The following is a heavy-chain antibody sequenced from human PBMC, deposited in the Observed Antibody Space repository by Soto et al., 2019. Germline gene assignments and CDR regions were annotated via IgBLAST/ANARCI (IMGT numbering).Heavy chain of an antibody. Sequence: GESLKISCKGSGYSFTSYWIGWVRQMPGKGLEWMGIIYPGDSDTRYSPSFQGQVTISADKSISTAYLQWSSLKASGTAMYYCARHSYDSSGYYYASSNYGMDVWGQGTTVTVSS. CDR1: GYSFTSYW. D-gene: IGHD3-22*01. CDR2: IYPGDSDT. CDR3: ARHSYDSSGYYYASSNYGMDV. V-gene: IGHV5-51*01. J-gene: IGHJ6*02.